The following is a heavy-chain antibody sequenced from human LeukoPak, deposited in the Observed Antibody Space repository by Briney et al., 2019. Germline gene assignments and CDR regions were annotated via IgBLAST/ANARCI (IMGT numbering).Heavy chain of an antibody. CDR2: INLSGGTT. CDR1: GYTFTSYY. Sequence: ASVKVSCKASGYTFTSYYMHWVRQAPGQGLEWMGIINLSGGTTYYAQKFQGRVTMTNDMSTSTVYMELSSLRSEDTAVYYCARDFGYNWKANWFDPWGQGTLVTVS. J-gene: IGHJ5*02. CDR3: ARDFGYNWKANWFDP. D-gene: IGHD1-1*01. V-gene: IGHV1-46*01.